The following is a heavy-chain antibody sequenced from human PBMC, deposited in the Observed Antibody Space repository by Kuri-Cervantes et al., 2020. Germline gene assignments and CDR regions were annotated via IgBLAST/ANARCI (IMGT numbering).Heavy chain of an antibody. Sequence: GGSLRLSCAASRFIFSSYAMHWVRQAPGKGLEWVAVISYDGSNKYYADSVKGRFTISRDNSKNTLYLQMNSLRAEDTAVYYCARDMVRVVVAPIHYYYYYGMDVWGQGTTVTVSS. CDR2: ISYDGSNK. CDR3: ARDMVRVVVAPIHYYYYYGMDV. D-gene: IGHD2-15*01. CDR1: RFIFSSYA. J-gene: IGHJ6*02. V-gene: IGHV3-30-3*01.